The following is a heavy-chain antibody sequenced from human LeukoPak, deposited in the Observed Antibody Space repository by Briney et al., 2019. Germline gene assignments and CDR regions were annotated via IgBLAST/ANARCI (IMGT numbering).Heavy chain of an antibody. D-gene: IGHD2-8*01. J-gene: IGHJ4*02. CDR1: GFGFSSFA. V-gene: IGHV3-23*01. Sequence: PGGSLRLSCVGSGFGFSSFAMSWVRQAPGKGLEWVSTVSGGGAYTYYADSVKGRFTVSRDDSKSIHFLQMNSLRPEDTALYFCAKKIPVSAGYYLDSWGQGTLVTVSS. CDR2: VSGGGAYT. CDR3: AKKIPVSAGYYLDS.